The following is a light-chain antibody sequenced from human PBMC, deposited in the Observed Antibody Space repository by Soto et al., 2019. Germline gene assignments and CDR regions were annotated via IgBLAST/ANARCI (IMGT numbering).Light chain of an antibody. CDR3: QQYGRSPLLYA. J-gene: IGKJ2*01. CDR2: GSS. CDR1: QSVDSNF. Sequence: EIVLTQSPGTLSLSPGERATLSCRASQSVDSNFLAWYQQKPGQAPRLLVYGSSTRAAGVPDRFSGSGSGTDFTLTISRLEHEDFAVYDCQQYGRSPLLYAFGQGTKLGVK. V-gene: IGKV3-20*01.